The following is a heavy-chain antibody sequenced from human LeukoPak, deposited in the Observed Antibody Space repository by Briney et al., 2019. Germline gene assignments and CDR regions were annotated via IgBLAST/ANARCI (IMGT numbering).Heavy chain of an antibody. CDR1: GFTFSSYS. J-gene: IGHJ4*02. D-gene: IGHD3-9*01. Sequence: PGGSLRLSCAASGFTFSSYSMNWVRQAPGKGLEWVSYISSSSSTIYYADSVKGRFTISRDNAKNSLYLQMNSLRAEDTAVYYCAKDRHYDILTGLWGQGTLVTVSS. CDR3: AKDRHYDILTGL. CDR2: ISSSSSTI. V-gene: IGHV3-48*01.